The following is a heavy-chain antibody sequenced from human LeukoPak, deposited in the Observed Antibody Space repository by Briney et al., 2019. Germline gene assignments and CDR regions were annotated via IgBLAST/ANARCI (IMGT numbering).Heavy chain of an antibody. CDR2: IYYSGST. J-gene: IGHJ6*03. D-gene: IGHD6-25*01. CDR3: ARRVAARGYYYMDV. CDR1: GGSISSSSYY. Sequence: SETLSLTCTVSGGSISSSSYYWGWIRQPPGKGLEWIGNIYYSGSTYYNPSLKSRVTISVDTSKNQFSLKLSSVTAADTAVYYCARRVAARGYYYMDVWGKGTTVTVSS. V-gene: IGHV4-39*07.